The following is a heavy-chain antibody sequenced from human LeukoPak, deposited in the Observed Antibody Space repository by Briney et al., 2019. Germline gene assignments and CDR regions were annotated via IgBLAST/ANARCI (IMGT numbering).Heavy chain of an antibody. V-gene: IGHV3-7*01. CDR3: ARKRPNYFDY. CDR2: INLDGSQK. CDR1: GFTFSSYG. Sequence: GGSLRLSCAASGFTFSSYGMHWVRQAPGKGPEWVANINLDGSQKYYVDSVKGRFTISRGNAENSLYLQMNSLRAEDTALYYCARKRPNYFDYWGQGTLVTVSS. J-gene: IGHJ4*02.